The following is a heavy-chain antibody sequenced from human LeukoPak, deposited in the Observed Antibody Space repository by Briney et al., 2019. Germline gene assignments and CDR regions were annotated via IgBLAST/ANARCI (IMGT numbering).Heavy chain of an antibody. CDR3: ARGFYYYGLDV. CDR2: MNPNNGNT. Sequence: ASVKVSCKASGYTFTRYDINWVRQAPGQGLEWLGWMNPNNGNTGYARKFQGGVTMTRSTSIDTAYMELNTLTSDDTAAYYCARGFYYYGLDVWGQGTTVTVSS. V-gene: IGHV1-8*01. J-gene: IGHJ6*02. CDR1: GYTFTRYD.